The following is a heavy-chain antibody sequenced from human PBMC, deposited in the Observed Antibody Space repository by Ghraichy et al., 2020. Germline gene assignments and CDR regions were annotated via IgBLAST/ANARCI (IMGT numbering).Heavy chain of an antibody. CDR1: GYTFTSYY. V-gene: IGHV1-46*03. D-gene: IGHD5-18*01. Sequence: ASVKVSCKASGYTFTSYYMHWVRQAPGQGLEWMGIINPSGGSTSYAQKFQGRVTMTRDTSTSTVYMELSSLGSEDTAVYYCARVGGQLWLGDYFDYWGQGTLLTVSS. CDR2: INPSGGST. J-gene: IGHJ4*02. CDR3: ARVGGQLWLGDYFDY.